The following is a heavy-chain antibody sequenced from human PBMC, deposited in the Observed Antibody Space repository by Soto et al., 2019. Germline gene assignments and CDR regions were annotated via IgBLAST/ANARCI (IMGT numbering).Heavy chain of an antibody. J-gene: IGHJ5*02. D-gene: IGHD2-15*01. V-gene: IGHV4-34*01. CDR1: GGSFSGYY. CDR3: ARGVFVVVAAHNKYSWFDP. Sequence: SETLSLTCAVYGGSFSGYYWSWIRQPPGKGLEWIGEINHSGSTNYNPSLKSRVTISVDTSKNQFSLKLSSVTAADTAVYYCARGVFVVVAAHNKYSWFDPWGQGTLVTVSS. CDR2: INHSGST.